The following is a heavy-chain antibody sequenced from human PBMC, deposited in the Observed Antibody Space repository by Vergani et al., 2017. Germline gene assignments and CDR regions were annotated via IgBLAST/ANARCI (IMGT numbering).Heavy chain of an antibody. D-gene: IGHD1-1*01. CDR3: AKENERSDYFDS. V-gene: IGHV1-69*12. J-gene: IGHJ4*02. CDR1: GDSFTNYV. CDR2: IMPMFETP. Sequence: QVQLVQSGAEVKKPGSSVKVSCKASGDSFTNYVMSWVRQTPRQGLEWMGGIMPMFETPNYAQKFLGRVTITADESTSTAYLELNSLTLEDTAVYYCAKENERSDYFDSWGQGSLVTVSS.